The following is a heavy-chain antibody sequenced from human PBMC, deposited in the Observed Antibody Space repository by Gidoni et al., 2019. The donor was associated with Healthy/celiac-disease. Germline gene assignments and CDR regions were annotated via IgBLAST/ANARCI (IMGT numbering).Heavy chain of an antibody. D-gene: IGHD6-13*01. CDR2: ISSSSSYI. CDR3: ARDLTITIAAAGHDY. J-gene: IGHJ4*02. Sequence: VQLVESAGGLVKPGGSLSPSCSASGFPFSSYSMKWVRQAPGKGLEWVASISSSSSYIYYADSVKGRFTISRDNAKNSLYLQMNSLRAEDTAVYYCARDLTITIAAAGHDYWGQGTLVTVSS. V-gene: IGHV3-21*01. CDR1: GFPFSSYS.